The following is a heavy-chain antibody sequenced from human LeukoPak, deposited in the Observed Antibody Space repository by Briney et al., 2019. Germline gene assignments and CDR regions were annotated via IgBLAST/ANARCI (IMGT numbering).Heavy chain of an antibody. J-gene: IGHJ5*02. D-gene: IGHD3-22*01. CDR1: GGSFSGYY. CDR2: INHSGST. Sequence: PSETLSLTCAVYGGSFSGYYWSWIRQPPGKGLEWIGEINHSGSTNYNPSLKSRVTISVDTSKNQFSLKLSSVTAADTAVYYCARGVHYYDSSGLNPWGQGTLVTVSS. CDR3: ARGVHYYDSSGLNP. V-gene: IGHV4-34*01.